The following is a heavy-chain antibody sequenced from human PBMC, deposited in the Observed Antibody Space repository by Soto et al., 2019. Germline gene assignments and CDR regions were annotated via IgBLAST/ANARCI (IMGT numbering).Heavy chain of an antibody. V-gene: IGHV1-18*01. Sequence: QVQLVQSGAEVKKPGASVKVSCKASGYTFTSYGMSWVRQAHGQGLEWMGWISAYNGKTNYAQKLQGRVTMTTDTSKSTAYMELRRLRSDDTAVYYCARRDYPFDSGGQGTLVTVSS. CDR2: ISAYNGKT. D-gene: IGHD4-17*01. J-gene: IGHJ4*02. CDR3: ARRDYPFDS. CDR1: GYTFTSYG.